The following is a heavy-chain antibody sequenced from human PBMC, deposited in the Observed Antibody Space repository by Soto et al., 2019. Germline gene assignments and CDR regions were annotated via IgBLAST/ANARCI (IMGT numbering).Heavy chain of an antibody. V-gene: IGHV3-23*01. J-gene: IGHJ5*02. Sequence: WGSLRLSGAASEFTFSKYAMMWFRQAPGKGLEWVSGILGSGGTYHADSVKGRFTISKDNSKDTLYLQMNSLRAEDTAVYYCANDAVYGDGWWLPESWGLGTLVTVS. CDR2: ILGSGGT. D-gene: IGHD4-17*01. CDR3: ANDAVYGDGWWLPES. CDR1: EFTFSKYA.